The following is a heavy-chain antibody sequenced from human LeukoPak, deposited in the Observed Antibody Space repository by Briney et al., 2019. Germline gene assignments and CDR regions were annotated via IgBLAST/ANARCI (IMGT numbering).Heavy chain of an antibody. J-gene: IGHJ4*01. Sequence: SETLSLTCSVSGESMGDYYGGWIRQPAGKGLEWIGRIFGSGTTKYSASLKSRVTMSIDTSKNQFTLRLTSVTAADTAVYYCAREESKSGNFFDYWGHGILVTVSS. D-gene: IGHD4-11*01. V-gene: IGHV4-4*07. CDR2: IFGSGTT. CDR1: GESMGDYY. CDR3: AREESKSGNFFDY.